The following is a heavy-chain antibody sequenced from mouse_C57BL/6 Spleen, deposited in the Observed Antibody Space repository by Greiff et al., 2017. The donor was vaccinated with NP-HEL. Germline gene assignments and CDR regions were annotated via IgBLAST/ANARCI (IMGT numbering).Heavy chain of an antibody. CDR3: ARSAPYDYPSWFAY. CDR1: GYTFTSYW. J-gene: IGHJ3*01. V-gene: IGHV1-61*01. Sequence: QVQLQQPGAELVRPGSSVKLSCKASGYTFTSYWMDWVKQRPGQGLEWIGNIYPSDSETHYNQKFKDKATLTVDKSSSTAYMQLSSLTSEDSAVYYCARSAPYDYPSWFAYWGQGTLVTVSA. CDR2: IYPSDSET. D-gene: IGHD2-4*01.